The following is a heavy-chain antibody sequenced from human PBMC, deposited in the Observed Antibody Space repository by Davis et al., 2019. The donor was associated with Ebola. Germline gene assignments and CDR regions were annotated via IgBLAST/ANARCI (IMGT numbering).Heavy chain of an antibody. D-gene: IGHD5-18*01. CDR3: TTVGGYIYGQRDY. CDR1: GFAFSNAW. CDR2: IKRKADGGTT. Sequence: PGGSLRLSCAVPGFAFSNAWMNWVRQAPGKGLEWVGRIKRKADGGTTDHAAPVKGRFTIPREDSKNTLYLQMNSLKTEDTAVYYCTTVGGYIYGQRDYWGQGALVTVSS. J-gene: IGHJ4*02. V-gene: IGHV3-15*07.